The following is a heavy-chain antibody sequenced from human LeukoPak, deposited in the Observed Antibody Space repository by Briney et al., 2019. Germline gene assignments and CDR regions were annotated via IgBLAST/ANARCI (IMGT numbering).Heavy chain of an antibody. CDR2: IYYSGST. V-gene: IGHV4-39*01. CDR3: ARHSYYYDSSGTTLYYFDY. J-gene: IGHJ4*02. CDR1: GGSISSSSYY. Sequence: PSETLSLTCTVSGGSISSSSYYWGWVRQPPGKGLEWIGSIYYSGSTYYNPSLKSLITISVDTSKNQLSLKLSSVTAADTAVYYCARHSYYYDSSGTTLYYFDYWGQGTLVTVSS. D-gene: IGHD3-22*01.